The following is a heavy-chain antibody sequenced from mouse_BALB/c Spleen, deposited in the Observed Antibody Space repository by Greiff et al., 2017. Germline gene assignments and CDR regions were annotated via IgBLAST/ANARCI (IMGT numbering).Heavy chain of an antibody. CDR2: ISSGGSYT. Sequence: EVQRVESGGDLVKPGGSLKLSCAASGFTFSSYGMSWVRQTPDKRLEWVATISSGGSYTYYPDSVKGRFTISRDNARNILYLQMSSLRSEDTAMYYCARGAYDYDAGFAYWGQGTLVTVSA. D-gene: IGHD2-4*01. J-gene: IGHJ3*01. V-gene: IGHV5-6*01. CDR1: GFTFSSYG. CDR3: ARGAYDYDAGFAY.